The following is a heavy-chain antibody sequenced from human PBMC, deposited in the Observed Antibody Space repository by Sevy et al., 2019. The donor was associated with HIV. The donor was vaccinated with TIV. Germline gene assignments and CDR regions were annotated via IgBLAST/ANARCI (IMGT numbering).Heavy chain of an antibody. D-gene: IGHD6-6*01. CDR2: IDYSGST. V-gene: IGHV4-61*01. CDR3: AREPRSTIAARYFDY. J-gene: IGHJ4*02. Sequence: SETLSLTCTVSGGSVSSGTYYWSWIRQPPGKGLEWIGYIDYSGSTNYNPSLKSRVTISVDTSKNQFSLKLGSVTAADTAVYYCAREPRSTIAARYFDYWGQGTLVTVSS. CDR1: GGSVSSGTYY.